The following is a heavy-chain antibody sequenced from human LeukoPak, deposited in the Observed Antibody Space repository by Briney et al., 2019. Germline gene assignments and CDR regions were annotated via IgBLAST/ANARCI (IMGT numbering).Heavy chain of an antibody. J-gene: IGHJ6*02. V-gene: IGHV1-24*01. D-gene: IGHD5-18*01. CDR1: GYTLTELS. CDR2: FDPEDGET. CDR3: ATTPNTAHYYYGMDV. Sequence: ASVKVSCMVSGYTLTELSMHWVRQAPGKGLEWMGGFDPEDGETIYAQKFQGRVTMTEDTSTDTAYMELSSLRSEDTAVYYCATTPNTAHYYYGMDVWGQGTTVAVSS.